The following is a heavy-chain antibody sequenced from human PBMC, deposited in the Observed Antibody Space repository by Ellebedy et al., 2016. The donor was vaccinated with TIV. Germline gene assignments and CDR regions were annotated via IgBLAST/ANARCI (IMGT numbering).Heavy chain of an antibody. D-gene: IGHD1-1*01. Sequence: GESLKISCAASGFTVSGNYMNWVRQAPGKGLEWVSSISSSGAYRYHADSMEGRFTISRDNAKNSLYLQMNSLRADDTAVYYCAREKSGHKWNDGFDSWGQGTLVTVSS. V-gene: IGHV3-21*01. CDR1: GFTVSGNY. J-gene: IGHJ4*02. CDR3: AREKSGHKWNDGFDS. CDR2: ISSSGAYR.